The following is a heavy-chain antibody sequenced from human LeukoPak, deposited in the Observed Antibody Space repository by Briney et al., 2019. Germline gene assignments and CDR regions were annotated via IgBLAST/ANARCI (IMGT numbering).Heavy chain of an antibody. Sequence: PSETLSLTCAVYGGSFSGYYWSWIRQPPGKGLEWIGEINHSGSTNYNPSLKSRVTISVDTSKNQFSLKLSSVTAADTAVYYCARDPIAAAAPYWGQETLVTVSS. CDR3: ARDPIAAAAPY. J-gene: IGHJ4*02. V-gene: IGHV4-34*01. CDR2: INHSGST. CDR1: GGSFSGYY. D-gene: IGHD6-13*01.